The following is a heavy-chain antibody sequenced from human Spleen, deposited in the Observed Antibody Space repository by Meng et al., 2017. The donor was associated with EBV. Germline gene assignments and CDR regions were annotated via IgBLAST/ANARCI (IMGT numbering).Heavy chain of an antibody. CDR1: GFTFSSYW. D-gene: IGHD1-14*01. CDR3: SRDLAGSNDY. J-gene: IGHJ4*02. CDR2: TNENGAIT. V-gene: IGHV3-74*03. Sequence: GELVEVGGALAQPGGSLRLSCAASGFTFSSYWMHWVRQAPGKGLEWVSRTNENGAITTYADSVKGRFTISRDNAKNTLFLQMNSLRAEDTAVYFCSRDLAGSNDYWGQGTLVTVSS.